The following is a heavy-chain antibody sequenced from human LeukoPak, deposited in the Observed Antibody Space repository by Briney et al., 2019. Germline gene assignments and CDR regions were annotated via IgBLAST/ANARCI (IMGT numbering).Heavy chain of an antibody. D-gene: IGHD1-1*01. CDR1: SGSIDNYY. J-gene: IGHJ4*02. V-gene: IGHV4-59*08. CDR3: ARWLEPFDY. Sequence: SETLSLTCTISSGSIDNYYWGWIRQPPGKGPEWIGNIYHSASTYYNPSLKSRVTISVDTSKNQFSLKLSSVTAADTAVYYCARWLEPFDYWGQGTLVTVSS. CDR2: IYHSAST.